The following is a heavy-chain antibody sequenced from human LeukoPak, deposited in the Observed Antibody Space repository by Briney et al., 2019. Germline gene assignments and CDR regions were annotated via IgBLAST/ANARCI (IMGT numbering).Heavy chain of an antibody. CDR3: AKGGRYSSSWYVSLDY. Sequence: GGSLRLSCAASGFTFSSYGMHWVRQAPGKGLEWVAFIRYDGSNKYYADSVKGRFTISRDNSKNTLYLQMNSLRAEDTAVYYCAKGGRYSSSWYVSLDYWGQGTLVTVSS. CDR1: GFTFSSYG. D-gene: IGHD6-13*01. J-gene: IGHJ4*02. V-gene: IGHV3-30*02. CDR2: IRYDGSNK.